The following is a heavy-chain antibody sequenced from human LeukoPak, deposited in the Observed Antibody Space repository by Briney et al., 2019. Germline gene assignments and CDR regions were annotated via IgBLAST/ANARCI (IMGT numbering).Heavy chain of an antibody. J-gene: IGHJ4*02. Sequence: GGSLRLSCAASGFTFSSYSMNWVRQAPGRGLEWVALITYDGYYKYYADSVKGRFTISSDNSKNTLYLHMNNLRPEDTAVYYCAKDRSAVVRASPMDSWGQGTLVIVSS. D-gene: IGHD3-10*01. V-gene: IGHV3-30*18. CDR2: ITYDGYYK. CDR3: AKDRSAVVRASPMDS. CDR1: GFTFSSYS.